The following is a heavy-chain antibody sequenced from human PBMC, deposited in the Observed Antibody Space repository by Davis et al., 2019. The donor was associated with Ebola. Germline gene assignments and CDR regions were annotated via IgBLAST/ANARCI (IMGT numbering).Heavy chain of an antibody. Sequence: SCKASGGTFSSYGMHWVRQAPGKGLEWVAVIWYDGSNKYYADSVKGRFTISRDNSKNTLYLQMNSLRAEDTAVYYCARAPGYGIFDYWGQGTLVTVSS. CDR2: IWYDGSNK. J-gene: IGHJ4*02. D-gene: IGHD1-1*01. CDR3: ARAPGYGIFDY. V-gene: IGHV3-33*01. CDR1: GGTFSSYG.